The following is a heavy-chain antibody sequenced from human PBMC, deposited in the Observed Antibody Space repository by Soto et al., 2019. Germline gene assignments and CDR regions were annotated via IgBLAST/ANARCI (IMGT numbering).Heavy chain of an antibody. D-gene: IGHD3-3*01. V-gene: IGHV4-31*03. J-gene: IGHJ5*01. CDR2: IYYSGHT. CDR3: AGDRLDSTSREEWLYT. Sequence: TLRLPCTVSGGSISSGRSNWPWIHQRPGNGLAWIGYIYYSGHTYSNPSLTSRVTISLDTSRNQFSLSLNSVTAADTAVYFCAGDRLDSTSREEWLYTWDQGSSVAISS. CDR1: GGSISSGRSN.